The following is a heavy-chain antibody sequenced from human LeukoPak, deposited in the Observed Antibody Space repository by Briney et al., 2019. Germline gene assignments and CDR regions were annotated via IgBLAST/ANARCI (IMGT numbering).Heavy chain of an antibody. CDR3: ARAGYSSGWAFDY. D-gene: IGHD6-19*01. CDR1: GFTFSSYA. CDR2: ISYDGSNE. Sequence: PGGSLRLSCAASGFTFSSYAMHWVRQAPGKGLEWVAGISYDGSNEYFADSVKGRFTISRDNSKNTLYLQLNSLRAEDTAVYYCARAGYSSGWAFDYWGQGTLVTVSS. J-gene: IGHJ4*02. V-gene: IGHV3-30*14.